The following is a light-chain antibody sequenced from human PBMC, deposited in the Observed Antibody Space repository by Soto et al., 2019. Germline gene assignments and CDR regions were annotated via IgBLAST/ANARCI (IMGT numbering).Light chain of an antibody. J-gene: IGKJ1*01. CDR1: QSVSSH. CDR2: GAS. V-gene: IGKV3-15*01. Sequence: EIVMTQSPDTLFVSLGEGATLSCRASQSVSSHLAWYQHKPGQAPRLLIYGASTRASGIPARFSGSGSGTEFTLTISSLQSEDFAVYYCQQYGRSGTFGQGPKVDIK. CDR3: QQYGRSGT.